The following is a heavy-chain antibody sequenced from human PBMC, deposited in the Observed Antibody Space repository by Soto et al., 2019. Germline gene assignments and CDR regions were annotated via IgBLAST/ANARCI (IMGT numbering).Heavy chain of an antibody. Sequence: ASVKVSCKASGYTFTSYAISWVRQAPGQGLEWMGWINPNSGGTNYAQKFQGWVTMTRDTSISTAYMELSRLRSDDTAVYYCARGRYDSSGFFYWGQGTLVTVSS. CDR2: INPNSGGT. J-gene: IGHJ4*02. CDR1: GYTFTSYA. CDR3: ARGRYDSSGFFY. D-gene: IGHD3-22*01. V-gene: IGHV1-2*04.